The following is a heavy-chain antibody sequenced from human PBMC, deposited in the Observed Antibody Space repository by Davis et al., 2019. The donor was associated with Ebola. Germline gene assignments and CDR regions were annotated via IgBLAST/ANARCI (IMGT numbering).Heavy chain of an antibody. Sequence: GESLKISCAASGFTVRSTYMSWVRQAPGKGLEWVSGIYGGDTHYADSGKGRFTISRDNSKNTLDLQMNSLRPEDTAVYYCVKTRSNWWNDALEIWGRGTMVIVSS. V-gene: IGHV3-53*05. D-gene: IGHD2-8*02. CDR1: GFTVRSTY. CDR2: IYGGDT. CDR3: VKTRSNWWNDALEI. J-gene: IGHJ3*02.